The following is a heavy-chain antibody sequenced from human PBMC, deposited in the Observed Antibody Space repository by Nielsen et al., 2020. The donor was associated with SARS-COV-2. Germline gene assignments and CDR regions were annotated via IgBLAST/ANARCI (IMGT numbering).Heavy chain of an antibody. CDR1: GFTFSSYE. J-gene: IGHJ4*02. CDR2: ISSSGSTI. V-gene: IGHV3-48*03. CDR3: VKGGIQLWSPNFDY. Sequence: GESLKISCAASGFTFSSYEMNWVRQAPGKGLEWVSYISSSGSTIYYADSVKGRFTISRDNAKNSLYLQMNSLRAEDTAVYYCVKGGIQLWSPNFDYWGQGTLVTVSS. D-gene: IGHD5-18*01.